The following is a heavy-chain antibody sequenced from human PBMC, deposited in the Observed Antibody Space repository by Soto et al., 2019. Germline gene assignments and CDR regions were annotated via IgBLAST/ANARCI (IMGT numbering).Heavy chain of an antibody. V-gene: IGHV1-69*13. CDR1: GGTFSSYA. Sequence: ASVKVSCKASGGTFSSYAISWVRQAPGQGLEWMGGIIPIFGTANYAQKFQGRVTITADESTSTAYMELSSLRSEDTAVYYCARDVGYCSGGSCPPAWFAPWGQGTLVTVSS. J-gene: IGHJ5*02. CDR2: IIPIFGTA. D-gene: IGHD2-15*01. CDR3: ARDVGYCSGGSCPPAWFAP.